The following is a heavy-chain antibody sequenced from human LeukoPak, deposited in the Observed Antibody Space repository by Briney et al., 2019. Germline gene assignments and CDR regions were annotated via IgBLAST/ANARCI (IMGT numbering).Heavy chain of an antibody. J-gene: IGHJ4*02. CDR2: INYSGTT. V-gene: IGHV4-39*01. CDR3: GRLFDS. CDR1: GGAIISDNFY. Sequence: SETLSLTCTVSGGAIISDNFYWGWVRRPPGKGLEWVGSINYSGTTYYNPSLRSRVSIPVDTSRTQFFLRLNSVTAADTAVYYCGRLFDSWGQGILVTVSS.